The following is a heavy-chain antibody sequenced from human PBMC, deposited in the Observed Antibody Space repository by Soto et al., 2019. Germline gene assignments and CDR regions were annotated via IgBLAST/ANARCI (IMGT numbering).Heavy chain of an antibody. CDR3: ARARHVVVVAATSRYGIGA. Sequence: QVQLVQSGAEVKKPGSSVKVSCKAYGGTFSSYAISWVRQAPGRGLDWMGGIIPIFGTANYAQKFQGRVKIHADQYLTTGYRELTSLRHEHKAVYYCARARHVVVVAATSRYGIGAWGNGPTVTVSS. D-gene: IGHD2-15*01. CDR2: IIPIFGTA. V-gene: IGHV1-69*12. J-gene: IGHJ6*04. CDR1: GGTFSSYA.